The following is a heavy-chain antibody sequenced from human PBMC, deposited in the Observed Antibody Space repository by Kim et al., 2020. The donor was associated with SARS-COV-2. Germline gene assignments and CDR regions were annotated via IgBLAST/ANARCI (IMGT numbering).Heavy chain of an antibody. D-gene: IGHD3-22*01. CDR3: ARGGTSGYPSDY. Sequence: KYSQKFQGRVTITRDTSASTAYMELSSLRSEDTAVYYCARGGTSGYPSDYWGQGTLVTVSS. J-gene: IGHJ4*02. V-gene: IGHV1-3*01.